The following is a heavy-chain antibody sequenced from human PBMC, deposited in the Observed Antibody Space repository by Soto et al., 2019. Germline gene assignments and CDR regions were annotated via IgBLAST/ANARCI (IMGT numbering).Heavy chain of an antibody. J-gene: IGHJ4*02. Sequence: PEESLRLSCAASGFTFSSYAMSWVRQAPGKGLEWVSAVSGSGGSTYYADSVKGRFTISRDNSKNTLYLQMNSLRAEDTAVYYCAKGREYSSSWYSDYWGQGTLVTVSS. V-gene: IGHV3-23*01. D-gene: IGHD6-13*01. CDR3: AKGREYSSSWYSDY. CDR2: VSGSGGST. CDR1: GFTFSSYA.